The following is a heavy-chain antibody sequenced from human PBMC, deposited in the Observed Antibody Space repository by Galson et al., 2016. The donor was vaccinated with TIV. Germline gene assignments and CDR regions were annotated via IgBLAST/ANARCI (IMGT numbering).Heavy chain of an antibody. CDR2: IGSRSSDK. J-gene: IGHJ6*02. CDR3: ARGALDTDREHYYYYGLDV. Sequence: SLRLSCAASGFTFGPFKMGWVRQVPGKGLVWVSSIGSRSSDKFYGDSVKGRFTISRDNTKNTLYLQMNSLSADDTAVYYCARGALDTDREHYYYYGLDVWGQGTTVTVSS. CDR1: GFTFGPFK. D-gene: IGHD5-18*01. V-gene: IGHV3-21*01.